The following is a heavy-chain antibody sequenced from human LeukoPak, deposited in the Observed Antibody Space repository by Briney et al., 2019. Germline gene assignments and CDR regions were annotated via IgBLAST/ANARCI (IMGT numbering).Heavy chain of an antibody. CDR3: ASPRDYYDSSGYYHDAFDI. CDR1: GGTFSSYA. CDR2: IIPIFGTA. D-gene: IGHD3-22*01. V-gene: IGHV1-69*05. Sequence: SVKVSCKASGGTFSSYAISWVRQAPGQGLEWMGGIIPIFGTANYAQKFQGRVTITTDESTSTAYMELSSLRSEDTAVYYCASPRDYYDSSGYYHDAFDIWGQGTMVTVSS. J-gene: IGHJ3*02.